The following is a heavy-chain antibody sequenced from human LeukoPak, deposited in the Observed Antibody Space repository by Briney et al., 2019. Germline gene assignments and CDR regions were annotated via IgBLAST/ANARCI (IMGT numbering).Heavy chain of an antibody. Sequence: GASVKVSCKASGYTFTSYDINWVRQATGQGLEWMGWMNPNSGNTGYAQKFQGRVTMTRNTSISTAYMELSSLRSEDTAVYYCATGPHAAMAFDYWGQGTLVTVSS. CDR3: ATGPHAAMAFDY. J-gene: IGHJ4*02. D-gene: IGHD5-18*01. CDR2: MNPNSGNT. CDR1: GYTFTSYD. V-gene: IGHV1-8*01.